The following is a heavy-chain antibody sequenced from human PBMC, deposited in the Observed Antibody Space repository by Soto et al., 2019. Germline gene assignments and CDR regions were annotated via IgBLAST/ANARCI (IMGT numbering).Heavy chain of an antibody. V-gene: IGHV3-23*01. J-gene: IGHJ4*02. CDR2: LSGSSLNT. CDR3: ARKTTALRGGY. Sequence: EVRLLESGGGLVQPGGSLRLSCEASGFTFGNYAMTWVRQGPGRGLEWVSALSGSSLNTYYADSVKGRFTISRDNSKNTMYLEMNSLRAEDTAVYYCARKTTALRGGYWGQGTLVTVSS. CDR1: GFTFGNYA. D-gene: IGHD4-17*01.